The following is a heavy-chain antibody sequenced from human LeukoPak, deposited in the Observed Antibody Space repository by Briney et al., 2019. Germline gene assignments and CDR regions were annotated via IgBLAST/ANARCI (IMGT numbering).Heavy chain of an antibody. D-gene: IGHD3-3*01. J-gene: IGHJ4*02. V-gene: IGHV4-4*07. Sequence: SETLSLTCTVSGGSISSYYWSWIRQPAGKGLEWIGRIYTSGSTNYNPSLKSRVTISVDTSKNQFSLKLSSVTAADTAVYYCASYYDFWSGYWWSPFDYWGQGTLVTVSS. CDR2: IYTSGST. CDR3: ASYYDFWSGYWWSPFDY. CDR1: GGSISSYY.